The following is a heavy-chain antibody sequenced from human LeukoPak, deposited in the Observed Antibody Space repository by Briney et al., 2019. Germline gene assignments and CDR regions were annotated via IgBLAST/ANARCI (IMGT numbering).Heavy chain of an antibody. Sequence: SETLSLTCAVSGGPFSGYFWSWIRQSSGKGLEWIGEIHNSGTTNYNPSLNSRVTISEDTSKNQFYLNLSSVTAADTAVYYCARRYYYNLGSFPFDFWGQGTLVTVSS. CDR2: IHNSGTT. D-gene: IGHD3-10*01. CDR3: ARRYYYNLGSFPFDF. CDR1: GGPFSGYF. V-gene: IGHV4-34*01. J-gene: IGHJ4*02.